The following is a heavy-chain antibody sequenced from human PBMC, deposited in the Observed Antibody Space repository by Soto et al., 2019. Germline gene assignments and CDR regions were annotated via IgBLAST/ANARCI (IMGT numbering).Heavy chain of an antibody. CDR1: GSTFSSYA. Sequence: VSAVKLSCKASGSTFSSYAISWVRQAPGQGLEWMGGIIPIFGTANYAQKFQGRVTITADESTSTAYMELSSLRSEDTAVYYCASTRGTRRSYPLTYDYCGKRTSVIDSS. CDR2: IIPIFGTA. D-gene: IGHD3-10*01. J-gene: IGHJ4*02. V-gene: IGHV1-69*13. CDR3: ASTRGTRRSYPLTYDY.